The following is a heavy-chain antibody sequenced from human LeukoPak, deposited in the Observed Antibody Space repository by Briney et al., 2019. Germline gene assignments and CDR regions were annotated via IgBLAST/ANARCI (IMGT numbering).Heavy chain of an antibody. CDR3: AKDGVTMIVVVTPGYFDY. Sequence: PGGSLRLSCAASGFTFSSYAMSWVRQAPGKGLEWVSATSGSGGSTYYADSVKGRFTISRDNSKNTLYLQMNSLRAEDTAVYYCAKDGVTMIVVVTPGYFDYWGQGTLVTVSS. CDR1: GFTFSSYA. J-gene: IGHJ4*02. V-gene: IGHV3-23*01. CDR2: TSGSGGST. D-gene: IGHD3-22*01.